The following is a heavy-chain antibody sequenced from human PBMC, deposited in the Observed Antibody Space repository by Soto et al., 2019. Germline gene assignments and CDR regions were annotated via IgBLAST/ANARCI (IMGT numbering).Heavy chain of an antibody. CDR2: IIPIFGTA. CDR3: ARDGAHYYDSSGIAGGDYYYYGMDV. D-gene: IGHD3-22*01. V-gene: IGHV1-69*06. Sequence: ASVKVSCKASGGTFSSYAISWVRQAPGQGLEWMGGIIPIFGTANYAQKFQGRVTITADKSTSTAYMELSSLRSEDTAVYYCARDGAHYYDSSGIAGGDYYYYGMDVWGQGTTVTVSS. CDR1: GGTFSSYA. J-gene: IGHJ6*02.